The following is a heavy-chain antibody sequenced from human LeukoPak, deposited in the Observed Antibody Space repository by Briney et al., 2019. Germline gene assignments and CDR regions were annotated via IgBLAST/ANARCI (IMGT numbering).Heavy chain of an antibody. V-gene: IGHV3-23*01. CDR3: ARDHGSQDSGAWYVFDY. Sequence: GGSLRLSCAACGFTFNHYAMSWVRQAPGKGLEWVAGINHLGHTFYADSVKGRFTISRDNSQNTLFLQLNSLRADDTAEYFCARDHGSQDSGAWYVFDYWGRGTLVTVSS. CDR2: INHLGHT. CDR1: GFTFNHYA. J-gene: IGHJ4*02. D-gene: IGHD6-19*01.